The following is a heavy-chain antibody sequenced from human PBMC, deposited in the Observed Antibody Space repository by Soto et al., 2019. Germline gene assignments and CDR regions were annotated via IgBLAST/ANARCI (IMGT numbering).Heavy chain of an antibody. CDR3: ARAYYGDYPYFDY. J-gene: IGHJ4*02. D-gene: IGHD4-17*01. V-gene: IGHV4-59*01. CDR1: GGSFSSYY. Sequence: SETLSLTCAVSGGSFSSYYWSWIRQPPGEGLEWIGSIYYSGSTNYNPSLKSRVTISIDTSKSLFSLKLSSLTSADSAVYFCARAYYGDYPYFDYWGQGALVTVSP. CDR2: IYYSGST.